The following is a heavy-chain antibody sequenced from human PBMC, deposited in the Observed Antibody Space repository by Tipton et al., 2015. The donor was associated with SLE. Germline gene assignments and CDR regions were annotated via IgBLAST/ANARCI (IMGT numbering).Heavy chain of an antibody. V-gene: IGHV4-39*07. D-gene: IGHD6-13*01. CDR3: ARVRQQLTHDAFDI. CDR2: FYYSGST. CDR1: GGSISSSSYY. J-gene: IGHJ3*02. Sequence: TLSLTCTVSGGSISSSSYYWGWIRHPPGKGLEWIGSFYYSGSTYYNPSLKSRVTISVNTSKNQFSLKLSAVTAADTAVYYCARVRQQLTHDAFDIWGQGTMVTVSS.